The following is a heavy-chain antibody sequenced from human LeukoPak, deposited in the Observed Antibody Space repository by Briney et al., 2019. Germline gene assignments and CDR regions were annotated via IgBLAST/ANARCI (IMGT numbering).Heavy chain of an antibody. D-gene: IGHD6-19*01. Sequence: ASVKVSCKASGYAFSNYDINWMRQAPGQGLEWLGWISPYNGNTIYAQKLQGRVTMTTDTSTSTAYMELSSLRSEDTAVYYCARDSSGWDTYFDYWGQGTLVTVSS. J-gene: IGHJ4*02. CDR2: ISPYNGNT. CDR1: GYAFSNYD. V-gene: IGHV1-18*01. CDR3: ARDSSGWDTYFDY.